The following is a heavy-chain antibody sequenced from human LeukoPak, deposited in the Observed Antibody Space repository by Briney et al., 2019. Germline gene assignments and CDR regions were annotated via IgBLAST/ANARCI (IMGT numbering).Heavy chain of an antibody. J-gene: IGHJ4*02. Sequence: GGSLRLSCAASGFTFSSYSMNWVRQAPGKGLEWVSYISSSSSTIYYADSVKCRFTISRDNAKNSLYLQMNSLRAEDTAVYYCARDSSSWDFDYWGQGTLVTVSS. CDR3: ARDSSSWDFDY. D-gene: IGHD6-13*01. CDR2: ISSSSSTI. CDR1: GFTFSSYS. V-gene: IGHV3-48*01.